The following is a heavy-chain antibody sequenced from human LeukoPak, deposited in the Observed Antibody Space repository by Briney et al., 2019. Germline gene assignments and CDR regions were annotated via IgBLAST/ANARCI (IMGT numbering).Heavy chain of an antibody. CDR2: IKPSGGGT. CDR1: GYTFTNYY. D-gene: IGHD3-22*01. Sequence: GPSVQVSCKASGYTFTNYYVHWVRQAPGQGLEWMGIIKPSGGGTSYALKFQGRVTMTRDTSTSTAYMELSSLRSEDTAVYYCARDHFDSSGYYYLLGYFEHWGQGTLVTVSS. CDR3: ARDHFDSSGYYYLLGYFEH. J-gene: IGHJ1*01. V-gene: IGHV1-46*01.